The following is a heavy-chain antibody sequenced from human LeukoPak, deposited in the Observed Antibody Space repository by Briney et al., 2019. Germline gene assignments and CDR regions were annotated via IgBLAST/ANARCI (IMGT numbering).Heavy chain of an antibody. Sequence: PGGSLRLSCAASGFTFNNYAMNWIRQSPGKGLEWVSTLSGSGNSRYYADSVQGRFTISRDNFKNTLYLQMNSLRVEDTAVYYCARDVNGGYWGQGTLVTVSS. CDR3: ARDVNGGY. CDR2: LSGSGNSR. CDR1: GFTFNNYA. J-gene: IGHJ4*02. D-gene: IGHD2-8*01. V-gene: IGHV3-23*01.